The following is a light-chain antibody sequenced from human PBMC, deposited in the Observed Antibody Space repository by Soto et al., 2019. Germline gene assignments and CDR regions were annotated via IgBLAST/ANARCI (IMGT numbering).Light chain of an antibody. CDR1: QSVSSSY. J-gene: IGKJ4*01. V-gene: IGKV3-20*01. CDR2: GAS. Sequence: EIVLTQSPGTLSLSPGERATLSCRASQSVSSSYLAWYQQKPGQAPRLLIYGASSRATGIPDRFSGSGSGTEFTLTISSLQSEDFAVYYCLQDYNYPLTFGGGTKVDIK. CDR3: LQDYNYPLT.